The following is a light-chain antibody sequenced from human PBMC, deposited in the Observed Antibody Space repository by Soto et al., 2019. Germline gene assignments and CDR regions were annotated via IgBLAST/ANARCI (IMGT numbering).Light chain of an antibody. Sequence: EIELTQSPGTVSLSPGERATISCRASQTVRSSYLAWYQQKPGQAPRLLIYGASNREIGIPDRFSGSGSGTEFTLTISSLEPEDSAVYYCQQYGTSAGTFGQGTKVEI. CDR2: GAS. V-gene: IGKV3-20*01. CDR1: QTVRSSY. CDR3: QQYGTSAGT. J-gene: IGKJ1*01.